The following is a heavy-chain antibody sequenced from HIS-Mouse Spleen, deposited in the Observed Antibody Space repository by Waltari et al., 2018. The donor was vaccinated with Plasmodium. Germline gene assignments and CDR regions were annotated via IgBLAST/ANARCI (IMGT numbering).Heavy chain of an antibody. CDR1: GFKLSSYW. CDR3: ASSWYWYFDL. Sequence: EVQLVESGGGLVQPGGSLRLSCAASGFKLSSYWMSWVRQAPGKGLEGVHNINQDGSEQYYVDSVKGRFTISRDNAKNSLYLQMNSLRAEDTAVYYCASSWYWYFDLWGRGTLVTVSS. V-gene: IGHV3-7*01. D-gene: IGHD6-13*01. CDR2: INQDGSEQ. J-gene: IGHJ2*01.